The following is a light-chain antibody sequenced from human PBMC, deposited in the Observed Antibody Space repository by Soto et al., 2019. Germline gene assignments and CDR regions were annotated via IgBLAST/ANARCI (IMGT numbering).Light chain of an antibody. J-gene: IGKJ2*01. CDR1: QSVNSN. Sequence: EVAMTQSPATLSVSPGERATLSCRASQSVNSNLAWYQQKPGQPPRLLIYGVSTRATGIPARFSGSGSGTEFTLTISSLQSEDFAVYYCQQYNSWYTFGQGTKLEIK. V-gene: IGKV3-15*01. CDR3: QQYNSWYT. CDR2: GVS.